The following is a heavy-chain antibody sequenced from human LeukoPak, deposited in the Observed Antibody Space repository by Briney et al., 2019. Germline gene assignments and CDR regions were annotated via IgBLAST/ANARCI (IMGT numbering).Heavy chain of an antibody. J-gene: IGHJ4*02. V-gene: IGHV3-30*04. CDR2: ISYDGSNK. CDR3: ARDYSYGNY. Sequence: GGSLRLSCAASGFTFSSYAMHWVRQAPGKGLEWVAVISYDGSNKYYADSVKGRFTISRDNSKNTLYLQMNSLRAEDTAAYYCARDYSYGNYWGQGTLVTVSS. CDR1: GFTFSSYA. D-gene: IGHD5-18*01.